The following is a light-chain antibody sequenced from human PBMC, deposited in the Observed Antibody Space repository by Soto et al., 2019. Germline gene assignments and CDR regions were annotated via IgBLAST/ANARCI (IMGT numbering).Light chain of an antibody. CDR1: SSDVRNYNF. J-gene: IGLJ3*02. CDR2: EVT. CDR3: SSYADFNHVL. Sequence: QSALTQPPSASGSPGQSVTISCTGTSSDVRNYNFISWYQQYPGKAPKLMNYEVTKRPSGVPERFSGSKSVNTASLTVSGLQAEDEDEYYCSSYADFNHVLFGGGTKLTVL. V-gene: IGLV2-8*01.